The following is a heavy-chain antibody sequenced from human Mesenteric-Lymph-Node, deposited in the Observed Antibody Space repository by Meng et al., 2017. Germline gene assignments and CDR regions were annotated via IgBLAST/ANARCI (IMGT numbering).Heavy chain of an antibody. CDR1: GFTFSSYW. D-gene: IGHD2-2*01. V-gene: IGHV3-7*01. CDR3: ARDSPADY. J-gene: IGHJ4*02. CDR2: IKQDGSDK. Sequence: GESLKISCAASGFTFSSYWMSWVRQAPGKGLEWVANIKQDGSDKYYVDSVKGRFTISRDNAKNSLYLQMNSLRAEDTAVYYCARDSPADYWGQGTLVTVSS.